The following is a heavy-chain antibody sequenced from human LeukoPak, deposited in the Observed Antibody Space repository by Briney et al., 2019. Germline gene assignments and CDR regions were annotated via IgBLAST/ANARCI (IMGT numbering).Heavy chain of an antibody. CDR3: AKSSVPYYYDCSGPPPAY. D-gene: IGHD3-22*01. CDR2: ISYDGSNK. Sequence: GGSLRLSCAASGFTFSSYGMHWVRQAPGKGLEWVAVISYDGSNKYYADSVKGRFTISRDNSKNTLYLQMNSLRAEDTAVYYCAKSSVPYYYDCSGPPPAYWGQGTLVTASS. V-gene: IGHV3-30*18. CDR1: GFTFSSYG. J-gene: IGHJ4*02.